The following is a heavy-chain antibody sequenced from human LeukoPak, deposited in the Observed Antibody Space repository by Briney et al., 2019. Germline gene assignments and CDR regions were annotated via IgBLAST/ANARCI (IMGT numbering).Heavy chain of an antibody. D-gene: IGHD2-15*01. CDR1: GGSISSYY. J-gene: IGHJ4*02. CDR2: IYYSGST. Sequence: PSETLSLTCTVSGGSISSYYWSWIRQPPGKGLEWIGYIYYSGSTNYNPSLKSRVTISVDTSKNQFSLKLSSVTAADTAVYYCARNWCSGGSCYPYFDYWGQGTLVTASS. V-gene: IGHV4-59*01. CDR3: ARNWCSGGSCYPYFDY.